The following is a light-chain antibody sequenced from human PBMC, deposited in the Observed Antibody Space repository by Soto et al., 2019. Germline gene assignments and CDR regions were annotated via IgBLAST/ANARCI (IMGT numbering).Light chain of an antibody. CDR3: QKYDSAPLT. J-gene: IGKJ4*01. V-gene: IGKV1-27*01. Sequence: DIQMTQSPSSLTASIGDRVTISCRASQGFSNSLAWYQQKPGKVPTLLIYGASILQSGVPSRCSCSGSGTDFTLTISCLQPEDVATYFCQKYDSAPLTFGGRTKVEIK. CDR1: QGFSNS. CDR2: GAS.